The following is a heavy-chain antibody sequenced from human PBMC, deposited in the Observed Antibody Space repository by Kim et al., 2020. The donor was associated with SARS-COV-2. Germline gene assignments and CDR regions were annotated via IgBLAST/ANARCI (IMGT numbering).Heavy chain of an antibody. Sequence: DSVKCRFTISRDNSKITLYLQINSLRAEDTAVYYCARRLTYSSSWYYFEYWGQGTLVTVSS. D-gene: IGHD6-13*01. J-gene: IGHJ4*02. V-gene: IGHV3-23*01. CDR3: ARRLTYSSSWYYFEY.